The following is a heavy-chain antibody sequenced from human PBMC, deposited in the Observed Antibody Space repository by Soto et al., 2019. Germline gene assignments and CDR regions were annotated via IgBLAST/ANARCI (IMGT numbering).Heavy chain of an antibody. CDR1: GGNCSNSG. CDR3: AIASGRSWYNWFAP. Sequence: QVQLVQSGAEVKNPGSSVTVSCKASGGNCSNSGISWGRQAPVQGIERMGGLVPLFGPTNYAHKLRGRVTLAAEKYTSTAYLDVASLRSEETAVYYCAIASGRSWYNWFAPWGKGTLVTF. D-gene: IGHD6-13*01. J-gene: IGHJ5*02. CDR2: LVPLFGPT. V-gene: IGHV1-69*06.